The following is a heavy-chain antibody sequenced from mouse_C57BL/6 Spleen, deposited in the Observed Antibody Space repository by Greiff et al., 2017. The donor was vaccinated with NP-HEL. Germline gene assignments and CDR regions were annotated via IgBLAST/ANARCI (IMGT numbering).Heavy chain of an antibody. CDR2: IYPGSGST. CDR3: AREYYSNFYAMDY. D-gene: IGHD2-5*01. V-gene: IGHV1-55*01. Sequence: QVHLQQPGAALVKPGASVKISCKASGYTFTSYWLTWVKQRPGQGLEWIGDIYPGSGSTNYNEKFKSKATLTVDTSSSTAYMQLSSLTSEDSAVYYCAREYYSNFYAMDYWGQGTSVTVSS. J-gene: IGHJ4*01. CDR1: GYTFTSYW.